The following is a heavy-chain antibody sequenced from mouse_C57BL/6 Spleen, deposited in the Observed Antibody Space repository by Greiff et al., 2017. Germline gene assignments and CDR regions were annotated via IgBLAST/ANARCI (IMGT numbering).Heavy chain of an antibody. CDR1: GYAFSGYW. V-gene: IGHV1-80*01. D-gene: IGHD1-1*01. J-gene: IGHJ1*03. CDR3: ARWYYGSPWYFDV. CDR2: IYPGDGDT. Sequence: QVQLQQSGAELVKPGASVKISCKASGYAFSGYWMNWVKQRPGKGLEWIGQIYPGDGDTNYNGKFKGKATLTADKSSSTAYMQLSSLTSEDSAVYFCARWYYGSPWYFDVWGTGTTVTVSS.